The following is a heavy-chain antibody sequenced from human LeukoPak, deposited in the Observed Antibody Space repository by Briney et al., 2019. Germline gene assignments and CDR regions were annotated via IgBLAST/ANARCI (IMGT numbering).Heavy chain of an antibody. CDR1: GYTFTGYY. CDR2: INPNSGGT. J-gene: IGHJ4*02. Sequence: ASVKVSCKASGYTFTGYYMHWVRQAPGQGLEWMGWINPNSGGTNYAQKFQGRVTMTRDTSISTAYMELSRLRSDDTAVYYCARVLGRWLRFGSPLDYWGQGTLVTVSS. CDR3: ARVLGRWLRFGSPLDY. V-gene: IGHV1-2*02. D-gene: IGHD5-12*01.